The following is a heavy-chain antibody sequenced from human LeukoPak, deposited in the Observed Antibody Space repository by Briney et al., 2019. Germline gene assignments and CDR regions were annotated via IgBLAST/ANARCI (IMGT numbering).Heavy chain of an antibody. CDR1: GFTFSSYA. CDR2: ISYDGSNK. J-gene: IGHJ6*02. D-gene: IGHD3-3*01. CDR3: ARSERKRFLEWSLDYYYGMDV. V-gene: IGHV3-30-3*01. Sequence: PGRSLRLSCAASGFTFSSYAMHWVRQAPGKGLECVAVISYDGSNKYYAESVKGRFTISRDNSKNTLYLQMNSLRAEDTAVYYYARSERKRFLEWSLDYYYGMDVWGQGTTVTVSS.